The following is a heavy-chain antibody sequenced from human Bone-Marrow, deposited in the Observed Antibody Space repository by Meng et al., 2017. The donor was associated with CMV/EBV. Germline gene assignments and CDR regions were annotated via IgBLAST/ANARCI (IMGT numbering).Heavy chain of an antibody. CDR3: ARINSSSWRYYVDY. J-gene: IGHJ4*02. CDR2: IDWDDDK. V-gene: IGHV2-70*20. CDR1: GFSLSTSGMC. Sequence: SGPTLVKPTQTLTLTCTFSGFSLSTSGMCVSWVRQPPGKALEWLALIDWDDDKYYSTSLKTRLTISKDTSKNQVVLTMTNMDPVDTATYYCARINSSSWRYYVDYWGQGTLVTVSS. D-gene: IGHD6-13*01.